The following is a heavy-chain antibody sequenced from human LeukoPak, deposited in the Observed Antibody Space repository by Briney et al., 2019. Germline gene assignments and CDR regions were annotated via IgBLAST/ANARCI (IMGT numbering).Heavy chain of an antibody. Sequence: SETLSLTCAVSGASINSPKWWTWVRQPPGKGLEWIGEIYHSGSANYNPSLKSRVTISVDKSKNQFSLRLISVTAADTAVYYCARSWGDVGWYFDLWGRGTLVTVSS. CDR1: GASINSPKW. J-gene: IGHJ2*01. D-gene: IGHD3-10*01. CDR3: ARSWGDVGWYFDL. CDR2: IYHSGSA. V-gene: IGHV4-4*02.